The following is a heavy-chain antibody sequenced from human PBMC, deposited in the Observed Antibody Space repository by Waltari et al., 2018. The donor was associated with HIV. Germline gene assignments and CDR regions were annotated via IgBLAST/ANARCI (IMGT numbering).Heavy chain of an antibody. CDR1: GFTFSSYS. D-gene: IGHD3-3*01. CDR2: ISSSSSTI. CDR3: ARDQVFGVVITLNCGMDV. V-gene: IGHV3-48*01. J-gene: IGHJ6*02. Sequence: EVQLVESGGGLVQPGGSLRLSCAASGFTFSSYSMNWVRQAPGKGLEWVSYISSSSSTIYYADSVKGRFTISRDNAKNSLYLQMNSLRAEDTAVYYCARDQVFGVVITLNCGMDVWGQVTTVTVSS.